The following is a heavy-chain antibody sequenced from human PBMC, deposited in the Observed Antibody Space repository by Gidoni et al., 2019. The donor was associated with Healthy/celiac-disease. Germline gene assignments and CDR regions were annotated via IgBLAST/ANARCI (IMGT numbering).Heavy chain of an antibody. J-gene: IGHJ4*02. D-gene: IGHD3-3*01. V-gene: IGHV3-23*01. Sequence: EVQLLESGGGLVQPGGSLRLSCAASGFTFSSYAMSWVRQAPGKGLEWVSAISGSGGSTSYADSVKGRFTISRDNSKNTLYLQMNSLRAEDTAVYYCAKDDLARSYYDFWSGPNHIYFDYWGQGTLVTVSS. CDR2: ISGSGGST. CDR1: GFTFSSYA. CDR3: AKDDLARSYYDFWSGPNHIYFDY.